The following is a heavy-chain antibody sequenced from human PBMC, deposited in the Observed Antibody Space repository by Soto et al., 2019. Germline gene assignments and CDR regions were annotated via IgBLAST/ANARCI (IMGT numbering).Heavy chain of an antibody. Sequence: EVQLVESGGGLVQPGRSLRLSCAASGFTFDDYAMHWVRQAPGKGLEWVSGISWNSGSIGYADSVKGRVTISRDNAKNSLYRQMNSLRAEDTALYYCAKDTGRYDILTGLDYWGQGTLVTVSS. CDR1: GFTFDDYA. V-gene: IGHV3-9*01. J-gene: IGHJ4*02. CDR3: AKDTGRYDILTGLDY. D-gene: IGHD3-9*01. CDR2: ISWNSGSI.